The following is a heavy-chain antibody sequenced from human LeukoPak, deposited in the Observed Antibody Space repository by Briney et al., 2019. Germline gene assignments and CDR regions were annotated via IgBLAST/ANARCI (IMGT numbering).Heavy chain of an antibody. D-gene: IGHD6-6*01. CDR3: AKDLLTRSSSRGSLD. J-gene: IGHJ4*02. Sequence: GGSLRLSCAASGFTFSSSGMSWVRQAPGKGLEWVSVISGSGGSTYYADSVKGRFTISRDNSKNTLYLQMNSLRAEDTAVYYCAKDLLTRSSSRGSLDWGQGTLVTVSS. CDR2: ISGSGGST. CDR1: GFTFSSSG. V-gene: IGHV3-23*01.